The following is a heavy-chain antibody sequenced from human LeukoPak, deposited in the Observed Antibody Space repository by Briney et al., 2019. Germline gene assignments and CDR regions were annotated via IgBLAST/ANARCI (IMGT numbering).Heavy chain of an antibody. CDR2: ISWNSGSI. CDR1: GFTFDDYA. V-gene: IGHV3-9*01. CDR3: AKETSIVGATKAFDY. Sequence: GGSLRLSCAASGFTFDDYAMHCVRHAPGKGLEGVSGISWNSGSIGYADSVKGRFTISRDNAKNSLYLQMNSLRAEDTALYYCAKETSIVGATKAFDYWGQGTLVTVSS. J-gene: IGHJ4*02. D-gene: IGHD1-26*01.